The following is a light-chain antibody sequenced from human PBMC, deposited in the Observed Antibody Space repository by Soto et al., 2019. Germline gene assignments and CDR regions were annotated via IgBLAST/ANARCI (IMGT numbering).Light chain of an antibody. CDR3: LQYNSWPRT. Sequence: EIVMTQSPATLSVSQGDRATLSCRASQNIGINFPWYQQRLGQVPRLLIYGASTRASGIPARFSGSGSGTEFTLTISSLQSEDFAVYYCLQYNSWPRTFGQGTKVEL. CDR2: GAS. V-gene: IGKV3-15*01. CDR1: QNIGIN. J-gene: IGKJ1*01.